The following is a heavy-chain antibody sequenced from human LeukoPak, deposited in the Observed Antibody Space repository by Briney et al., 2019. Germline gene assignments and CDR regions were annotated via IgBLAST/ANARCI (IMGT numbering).Heavy chain of an antibody. D-gene: IGHD3-3*01. Sequence: PSETLSLTCTVSGGSISSGSYYWSWIRQPAGKGLEWIGRIYTSGSISYNPSLKSRVTISVDTSKNQFSLKLSSVTAADTAVYCCARESPYYDFWSGYYRHYFDYWGQGTLVTVSS. V-gene: IGHV4-61*02. CDR2: IYTSGSI. J-gene: IGHJ4*02. CDR1: GGSISSGSYY. CDR3: ARESPYYDFWSGYYRHYFDY.